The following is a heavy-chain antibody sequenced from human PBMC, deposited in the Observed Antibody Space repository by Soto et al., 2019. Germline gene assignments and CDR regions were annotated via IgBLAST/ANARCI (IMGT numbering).Heavy chain of an antibody. CDR3: ARFEPSGWYEIHDDY. D-gene: IGHD6-19*01. CDR1: GYTFTSYG. Sequence: ASVKVSCKASGYTFTSYGISWVRQAPGQGLEWMGWISAYNGNTNYAQKLQGRVTMTTDTSTSTAYMELRSLRSDDTAVYYCARFEPSGWYEIHDDYWGQGTLVTVSS. V-gene: IGHV1-18*04. CDR2: ISAYNGNT. J-gene: IGHJ4*02.